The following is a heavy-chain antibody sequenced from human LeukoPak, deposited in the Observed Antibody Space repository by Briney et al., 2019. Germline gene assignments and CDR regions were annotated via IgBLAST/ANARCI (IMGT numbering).Heavy chain of an antibody. V-gene: IGHV3-7*01. J-gene: IGHJ4*02. D-gene: IGHD1-26*01. CDR3: ARVARREGYFDY. CDR1: GFTFSSYG. CDR2: IKQDGSEK. Sequence: PGGSLRLSCAASGFTFSSYGMNWVRQAPGKGLEWVANIKQDGSEKYYVDSVKGRFTISRDNAKNSLYLQMNSLRAEDTAVYYCARVARREGYFDYWGQGTPVTVSS.